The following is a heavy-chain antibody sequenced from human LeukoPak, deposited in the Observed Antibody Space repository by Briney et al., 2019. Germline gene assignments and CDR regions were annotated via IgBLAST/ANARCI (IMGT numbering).Heavy chain of an antibody. J-gene: IGHJ4*02. V-gene: IGHV3-23*01. CDR3: AKENYDILTGSHRFFDY. CDR2: ISGSGGST. D-gene: IGHD3-9*01. CDR1: GFTFSSYA. Sequence: AGGSLRLSCAASGFTFSSYAMSWVRQAPGKGLEWVLAISGSGGSTYYADSVKGRFTISRDNSKNTLYLQMNSLRAEDTAVYYCAKENYDILTGSHRFFDYWGQGTLVTVSS.